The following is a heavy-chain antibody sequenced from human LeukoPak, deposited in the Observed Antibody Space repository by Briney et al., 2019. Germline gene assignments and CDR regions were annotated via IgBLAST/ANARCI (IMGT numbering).Heavy chain of an antibody. J-gene: IGHJ4*02. CDR3: ARNDYGDRRFDY. V-gene: IGHV3-21*01. CDR2: ISSSSSYT. D-gene: IGHD4-17*01. Sequence: TGGSLRLSCAASGFTFSSYTMNWVRQAPGKGLDWVSSISSSSSYTYYADSVKGRFTISRDNAKNSLYLQMNSLRAEDTAVYYCARNDYGDRRFDYWGQGTLVTASS. CDR1: GFTFSSYT.